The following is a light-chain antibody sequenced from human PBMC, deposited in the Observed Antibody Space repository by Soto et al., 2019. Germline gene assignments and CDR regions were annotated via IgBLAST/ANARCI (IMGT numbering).Light chain of an antibody. CDR3: QQLHGYPIT. Sequence: ILLTQSPSSLSASVGDRVTITCRASQGIDTSLAWYQQKPGKAPKLLIYAASNFQSGVPSRFSGSGSVTHFTLTISSLQPEAFATYYCQQLHGYPITFGQGTRLEI. V-gene: IGKV1-9*01. CDR2: AAS. CDR1: QGIDTS. J-gene: IGKJ5*01.